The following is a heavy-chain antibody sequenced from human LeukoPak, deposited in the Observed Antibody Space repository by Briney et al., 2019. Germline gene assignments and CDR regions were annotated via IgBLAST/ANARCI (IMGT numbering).Heavy chain of an antibody. CDR2: IKTDGRTT. D-gene: IGHD6-19*01. CDR3: AKANSSGWYKPLGYFDY. J-gene: IGHJ4*02. V-gene: IGHV3-74*01. Sequence: PGGSLRLSCAASGMTFSNHWMHWVRQAPGKGLVWVSLIKTDGRTTIYADSVKGRFTISRDNAKNSLYLQMNSLRAEDTALYYCAKANSSGWYKPLGYFDYWGQGTLVTVSS. CDR1: GMTFSNHW.